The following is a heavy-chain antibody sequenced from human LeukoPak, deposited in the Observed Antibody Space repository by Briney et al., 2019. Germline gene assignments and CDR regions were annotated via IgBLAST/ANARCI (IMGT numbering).Heavy chain of an antibody. D-gene: IGHD2-15*01. CDR1: GGSISSGDYY. J-gene: IGHJ6*02. CDR3: ARLGVAGGYYYGMDV. CDR2: IYYSGST. V-gene: IGHV4-30-4*01. Sequence: SETLSLTCTVSGGSISSGDYYWSWIRQPPGKGLEWIRYIYYSGSTYYNPSLKSRVTTSIDTSKNQFSLRLSSVTAADTAVYYCARLGVAGGYYYGMDVWGQGTTVTVSS.